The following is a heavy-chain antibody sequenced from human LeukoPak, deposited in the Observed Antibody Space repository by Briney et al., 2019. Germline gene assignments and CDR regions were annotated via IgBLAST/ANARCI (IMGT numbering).Heavy chain of an antibody. V-gene: IGHV3-23*01. D-gene: IGHD3-10*01. CDR2: ISGSGDST. J-gene: IGHJ3*02. CDR1: GFTFSSYA. Sequence: PGGSLRLSCAASGFTFSSYAMSWVRQAPGKGLEWVSAISGSGDSTFYADSVKGRFTISRDNSKNTLYLQMNSLRAEDTAVYYCAKERGAYGAFDIWGQGTMVTVSS. CDR3: AKERGAYGAFDI.